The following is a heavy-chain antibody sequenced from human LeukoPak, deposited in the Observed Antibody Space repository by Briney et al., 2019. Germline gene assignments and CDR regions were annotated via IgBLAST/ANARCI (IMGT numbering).Heavy chain of an antibody. CDR3: ARDLFVSYGSGSYFGY. CDR2: INPSGDFR. D-gene: IGHD3-10*01. CDR1: GYTFGTHW. Sequence: GASVKVSCKPSGYTFGTHWMHWVRQAPGQGLEWMAIINPSGDFRSYAQKFQGRVTMTRDTSISTAYMELSRLRYDDTAVYYCARDLFVSYGSGSYFGYWGQGTLVTVSS. J-gene: IGHJ4*02. V-gene: IGHV1-46*01.